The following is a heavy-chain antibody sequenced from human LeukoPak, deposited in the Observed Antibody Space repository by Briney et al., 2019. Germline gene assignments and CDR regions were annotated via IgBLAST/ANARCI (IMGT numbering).Heavy chain of an antibody. V-gene: IGHV4-59*13. CDR2: IYYSGST. J-gene: IGHJ6*03. Sequence: SETLSLTCTVSGGSISSYYWSWIRQPPGKGLEWIGYIYYSGSTSYNPSLKSRVTISVDTSKSQFSLKLSSVTAADTAVYYCARGPSWIESYMDVWGKGTTVTVSS. CDR3: ARGPSWIESYMDV. CDR1: GGSISSYY. D-gene: IGHD5-12*01.